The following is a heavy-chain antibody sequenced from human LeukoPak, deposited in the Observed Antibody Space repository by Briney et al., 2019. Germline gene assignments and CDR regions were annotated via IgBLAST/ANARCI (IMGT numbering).Heavy chain of an antibody. CDR2: ISAYNVNT. Sequence: ASVKVSCKASGYTFTSYGISWVRQAPGQGLEWMGWISAYNVNTNYAQKLQRRVTMTTDTSTSTAYMELRSLRSDDTAVYYCARDPRIVVYANYYYYMDVWGKGTTVTVSS. J-gene: IGHJ6*03. D-gene: IGHD2-8*02. CDR1: GYTFTSYG. V-gene: IGHV1-18*01. CDR3: ARDPRIVVYANYYYYMDV.